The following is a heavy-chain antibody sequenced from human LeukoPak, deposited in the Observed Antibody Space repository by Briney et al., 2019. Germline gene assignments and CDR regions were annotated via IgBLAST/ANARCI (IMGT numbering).Heavy chain of an antibody. CDR2: INWSGGST. J-gene: IGHJ6*02. D-gene: IGHD3-22*01. CDR1: GFTFDDYG. V-gene: IGHV3-20*04. Sequence: GGSLRLSCAASGFTFDDYGLTWVRQPPGKGLEWVSSINWSGGSTAYTDSVKGRFTISRDTAKNSLYLQMNSLRAEDTALYYCAKEGYYYDSSGYNYYYGMDVWGQGTTVTVSS. CDR3: AKEGYYYDSSGYNYYYGMDV.